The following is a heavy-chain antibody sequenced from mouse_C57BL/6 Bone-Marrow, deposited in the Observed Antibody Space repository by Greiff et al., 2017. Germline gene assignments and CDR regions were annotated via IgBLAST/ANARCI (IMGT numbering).Heavy chain of an antibody. D-gene: IGHD3-2*02. CDR2: INPNNGGT. CDR3: ARKGSSGYWFAY. V-gene: IGHV1-18*01. J-gene: IGHJ3*01. CDR1: GYTFTDYN. Sequence: VQLQQSGPELVKPGASVTIPCKASGYTFTDYNMDWVKQSHGKSLEWIGDINPNNGGTIYNQKFKGKATLTVDKSSSTAYMELRSLTSEDTAVYYCARKGSSGYWFAYWGQGTLVTVSA.